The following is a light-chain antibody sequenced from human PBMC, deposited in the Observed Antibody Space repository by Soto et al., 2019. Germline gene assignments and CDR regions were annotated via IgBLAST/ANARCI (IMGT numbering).Light chain of an antibody. J-gene: IGKJ2*01. Sequence: EIVLTQSPATLSLSPGERATLSCRASQSVSSYLAWYQQKPGQAPRLLIYDASNRATGIPARFSGSGSGTDFTLTIRSLEPEDFAVYYCQQRSNWPPFFGQGTKLEIK. CDR3: QQRSNWPPF. CDR1: QSVSSY. V-gene: IGKV3-11*01. CDR2: DAS.